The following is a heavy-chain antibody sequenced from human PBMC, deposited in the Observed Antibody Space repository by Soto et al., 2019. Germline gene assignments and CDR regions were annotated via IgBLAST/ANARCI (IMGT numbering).Heavy chain of an antibody. J-gene: IGHJ3*02. CDR2: IKQDGSEK. V-gene: IGHV3-7*03. Sequence: GGSLRLSCAASGFTFSSYWMSWVRQAPGKGLEWVTNIKQDGSEKYYVDSVKGRFTISRDNAKNSLYLQMNSLRAEHMAVYYCARGGGYDAFDIWGQGTMVTVSS. CDR1: GFTFSSYW. CDR3: ARGGGYDAFDI. D-gene: IGHD3-16*01.